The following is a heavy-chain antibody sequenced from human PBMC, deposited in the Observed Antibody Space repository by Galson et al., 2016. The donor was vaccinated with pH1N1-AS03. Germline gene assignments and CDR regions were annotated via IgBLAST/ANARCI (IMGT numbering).Heavy chain of an antibody. CDR2: TYYRSRWYN. V-gene: IGHV6-1*01. J-gene: IGHJ4*02. Sequence: CAISGDSVSSDSAAWNWIRQSPSRGLEWLGRTYYRSRWYNDYAPSLSSRVSFTADTSKNQFSLHLTSVTPEDSATHFCVRDFYGDVFGYWGQGTLVTVSS. CDR3: VRDFYGDVFGY. D-gene: IGHD4-17*01. CDR1: GDSVSSDSAA.